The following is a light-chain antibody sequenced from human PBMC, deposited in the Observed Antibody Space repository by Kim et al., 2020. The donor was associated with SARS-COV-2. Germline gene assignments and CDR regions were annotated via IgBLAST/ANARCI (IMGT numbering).Light chain of an antibody. CDR2: KAS. V-gene: IGKV1-5*03. CDR1: QSIGNS. Sequence: SASVGDRVTIPCRSSQSIGNSLAWYQQRPGKAPNLLIYKASTLQSGVPSRFRGSGSVTDFTLSISSLQPDDFATYYCQHYNSYPYTFGQGTKLEIK. J-gene: IGKJ2*01. CDR3: QHYNSYPYT.